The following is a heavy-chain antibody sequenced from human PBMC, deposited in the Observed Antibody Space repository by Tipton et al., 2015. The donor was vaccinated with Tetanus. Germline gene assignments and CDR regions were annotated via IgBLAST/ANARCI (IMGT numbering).Heavy chain of an antibody. J-gene: IGHJ4*02. Sequence: SLRLSCAASGFIFSSYGIHWVRQAPGKGLEWVAVSWYDGTDQYYADSVKGRFTLSRDNSKNTLYLEMNSLRAEDTALYYCAREADCSGGSCFSGDFANWGQGTQVTVSS. CDR3: AREADCSGGSCFSGDFAN. V-gene: IGHV3-33*01. CDR2: SWYDGTDQ. CDR1: GFIFSSYG. D-gene: IGHD2-15*01.